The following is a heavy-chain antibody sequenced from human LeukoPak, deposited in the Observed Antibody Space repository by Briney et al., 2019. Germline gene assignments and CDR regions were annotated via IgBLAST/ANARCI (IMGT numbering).Heavy chain of an antibody. Sequence: SETLSLTCTVSGYSISSSYYWGWIRQPPGKGLEWIGSIYHSGSTYYNPSLKSRVTISVDTSKNQFSLKLSSVTAADTAVYYCAREGGGGITMIVVYFDYWGQGTLVTVSS. J-gene: IGHJ4*02. D-gene: IGHD3-22*01. V-gene: IGHV4-38-2*02. CDR1: GYSISSSYY. CDR2: IYHSGST. CDR3: AREGGGGITMIVVYFDY.